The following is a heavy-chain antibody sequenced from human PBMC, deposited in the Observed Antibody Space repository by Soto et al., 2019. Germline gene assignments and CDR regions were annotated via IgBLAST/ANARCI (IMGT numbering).Heavy chain of an antibody. D-gene: IGHD3-22*01. J-gene: IGHJ5*02. CDR2: MHYSGTT. V-gene: IGHV4-31*03. CDR3: ARYYYDFGGYSNWFDP. Sequence: QVQLQESGPGLVRPSQTLSLTCTVSGGSITNGAYYWSWIRQYPGKDLEWIVYMHYSGTTYYNPSLRSRASISIDTSKNQFSLRLTSATAADTAMYYCARYYYDFGGYSNWFDPWGQGTLVTVSS. CDR1: GGSITNGAYY.